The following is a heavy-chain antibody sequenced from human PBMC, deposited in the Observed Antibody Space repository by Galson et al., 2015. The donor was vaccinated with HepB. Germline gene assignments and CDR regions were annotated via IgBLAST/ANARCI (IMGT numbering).Heavy chain of an antibody. D-gene: IGHD2/OR15-2a*01. Sequence: SLRLSCAASGFTFSSYGMHWVRQAPGKGLEWVAVISYDGSNKYYADSVKGRFTISRDNSKNTLYLQMNSLRAEDTAVYYCARDNRVSGPLDYWGQGTLVTVSS. V-gene: IGHV3-30*03. CDR2: ISYDGSNK. J-gene: IGHJ4*02. CDR3: ARDNRVSGPLDY. CDR1: GFTFSSYG.